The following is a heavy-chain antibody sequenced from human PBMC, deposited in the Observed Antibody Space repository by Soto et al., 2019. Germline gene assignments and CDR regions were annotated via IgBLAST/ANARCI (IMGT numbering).Heavy chain of an antibody. CDR3: ARATQWLFITFDY. D-gene: IGHD6-19*01. J-gene: IGHJ4*02. CDR2: IYYSGST. V-gene: IGHV4-39*01. CDR1: GGSICSSSYY. Sequence: QLQLQESGPGLVKPSETLSLTCTVSGGSICSSSYYWGWIRQPPGKGLEWIGSIYYSGSTYYNPSLKSRVTISVDTSKNQFSLKLSSVTAADTAVYYCARATQWLFITFDYWGQGTLVTVSS.